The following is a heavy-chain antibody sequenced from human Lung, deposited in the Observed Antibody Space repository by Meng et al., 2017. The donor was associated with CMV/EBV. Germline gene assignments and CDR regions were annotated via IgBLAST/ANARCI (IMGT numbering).Heavy chain of an antibody. CDR1: GYTFTGYY. CDR2: INPNSGGT. V-gene: IGHV1-2*04. J-gene: IGHJ4*02. D-gene: IGHD6-13*01. Sequence: HELLVQSGGEVKKPGASVKFSCKASGYTFTGYYMHWVRQAPGQGLEWMGWINPNSGGTNYAQKFQGWVTMTRDTSISTAYMELSRLRSDDTAVYYCARDWEGSWAVFDYWGQGTLVTVSS. CDR3: ARDWEGSWAVFDY.